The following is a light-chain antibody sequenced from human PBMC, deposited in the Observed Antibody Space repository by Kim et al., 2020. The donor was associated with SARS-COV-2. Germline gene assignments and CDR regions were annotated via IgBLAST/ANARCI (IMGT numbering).Light chain of an antibody. CDR3: QQYGRAPDT. V-gene: IGKV3-20*01. CDR2: AAS. CDR1: QTVASDY. Sequence: EIVLTQSPGTLSLSPGERATLSCRASQTVASDYLAWFQQKPGQGTRLLIYAASNRVTGIADRFSGSGSGTDFTLTISRLEPEDFAVYYCQQYGRAPDTFGQGTKLEI. J-gene: IGKJ2*01.